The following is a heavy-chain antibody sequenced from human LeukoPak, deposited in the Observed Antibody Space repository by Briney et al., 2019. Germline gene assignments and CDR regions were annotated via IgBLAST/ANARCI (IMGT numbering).Heavy chain of an antibody. CDR2: INHSGST. CDR1: GGSFSGYY. CDR3: ARHFSNGDYGYDY. Sequence: SETLSLTCAVYGGSFSGYYWSWIRQPPGKGLEWIGEINHSGSTNYNPSLKSRVTISVDTSKNQFSLKLSSVTAADTAVYYCARHFSNGDYGYDYWGQGTLVTVSS. V-gene: IGHV4-34*01. J-gene: IGHJ4*02. D-gene: IGHD4-17*01.